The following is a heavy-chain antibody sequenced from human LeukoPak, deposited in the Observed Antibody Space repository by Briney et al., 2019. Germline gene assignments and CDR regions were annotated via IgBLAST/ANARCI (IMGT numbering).Heavy chain of an antibody. D-gene: IGHD2-2*01. V-gene: IGHV1-69*13. Sequence: SVKVSCKASGYTFTSYDINWVRQAPGQGLEWMGGIIPIFGTANYAQKFQGRVTITADESTSTAYMELSSLRSEDTAVYYCARGRLAARKYCSSTSCYPYYYMDVWGKGTTVTVSS. CDR2: IIPIFGTA. CDR3: ARGRLAARKYCSSTSCYPYYYMDV. CDR1: GYTFTSYD. J-gene: IGHJ6*03.